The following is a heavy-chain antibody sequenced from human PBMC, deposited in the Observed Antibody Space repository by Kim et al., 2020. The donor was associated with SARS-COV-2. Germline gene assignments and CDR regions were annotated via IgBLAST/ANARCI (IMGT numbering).Heavy chain of an antibody. V-gene: IGHV4-34*01. D-gene: IGHD3-3*01. CDR2: INHSGST. Sequence: SETLSLTCAVYGGSFSGYYWSWIRQPPGKGLEWIGEINHSGSTNYNPSLKSRVTISVDTSKNQFSLKLSSVTAADTAVYYCARGSYITIFGVVSEPAIDYWGQGTLVTVSS. CDR1: GGSFSGYY. J-gene: IGHJ4*02. CDR3: ARGSYITIFGVVSEPAIDY.